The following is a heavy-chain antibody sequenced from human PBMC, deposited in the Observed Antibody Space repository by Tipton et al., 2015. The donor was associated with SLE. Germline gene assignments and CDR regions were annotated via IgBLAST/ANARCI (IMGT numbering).Heavy chain of an antibody. D-gene: IGHD2-2*01. CDR2: IYYSGST. V-gene: IGHV4-59*01. CDR3: ARGRAYTSLDY. J-gene: IGHJ4*02. Sequence: TLSLTCTVSGGSISNYYWSWIRQPPGKGLEWIGYIYYSGSTNYNPSLKSRVTISVVTSKNQFSLKLNSVTPADTAVYYCARGRAYTSLDYWGQGTLVTVSS. CDR1: GGSISNYY.